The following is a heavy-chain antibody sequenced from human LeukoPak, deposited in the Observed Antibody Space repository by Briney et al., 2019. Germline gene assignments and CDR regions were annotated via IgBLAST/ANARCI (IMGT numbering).Heavy chain of an antibody. CDR3: ARGKRGYSSSWYDY. V-gene: IGHV4-34*01. Sequence: AETLCLTCAVYGGSFSGYYWSWIRQPPGKGLEWIGEINHSGSTNYNPSLKSRVTISVDTSKNQFSLKLSSVTAADTAVYYCARGKRGYSSSWYDYWGQGTLVTVSS. CDR1: GGSFSGYY. CDR2: INHSGST. D-gene: IGHD6-13*01. J-gene: IGHJ4*02.